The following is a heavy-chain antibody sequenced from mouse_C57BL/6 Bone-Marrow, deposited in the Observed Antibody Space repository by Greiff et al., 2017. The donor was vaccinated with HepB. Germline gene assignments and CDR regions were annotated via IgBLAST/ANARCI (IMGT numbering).Heavy chain of an antibody. Sequence: VQLKESGGGLVQPGGSLSISCAASGFTFTDYYMSWVRQPPGKALEWLGFIRNKANGYTTEYSASVKGRFTISRDNSQIILYLHMNALRAEDSASYYCARYNWDYAMYYWGQGTSVTVSS. CDR3: ARYNWDYAMYY. CDR1: GFTFTDYY. D-gene: IGHD4-1*01. V-gene: IGHV7-3*01. J-gene: IGHJ4*01. CDR2: IRNKANGYTT.